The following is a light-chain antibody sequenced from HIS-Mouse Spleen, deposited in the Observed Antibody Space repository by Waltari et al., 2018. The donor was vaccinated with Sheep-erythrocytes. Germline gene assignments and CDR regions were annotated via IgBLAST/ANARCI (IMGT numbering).Light chain of an antibody. J-gene: IGLJ3*02. V-gene: IGLV3-27*01. CDR2: KDS. CDR1: VLAKKY. CDR3: YSAADNNLV. Sequence: SHELTQPSSVSVSPGPTTRITCPGDVLAKKYARWFQQKPGQAPVLVIYKDSERPSGIPERFSGSSSGTTVTLTISGAQVEDEADYYCYSAADNNLVFGGGTKLTVL.